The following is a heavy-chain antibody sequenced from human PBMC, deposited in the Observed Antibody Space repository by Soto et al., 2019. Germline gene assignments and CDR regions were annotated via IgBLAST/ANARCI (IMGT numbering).Heavy chain of an antibody. CDR3: AVWVRGLRLGELVF. D-gene: IGHD3-16*01. CDR1: GFTFSSYA. V-gene: IGHV3-23*01. J-gene: IGHJ4*02. CDR2: ISGSGGST. Sequence: EVQLLESGGCLVQPGGSLRLSCAASGFTFSSYAMSWVRQAPGKGLEWVSAISGSGGSTYYADSVKGRFTISRDNSKNTLYLQMNSLRAEDTAVYYCAVWVRGLRLGELVFWGQGTLVTVSS.